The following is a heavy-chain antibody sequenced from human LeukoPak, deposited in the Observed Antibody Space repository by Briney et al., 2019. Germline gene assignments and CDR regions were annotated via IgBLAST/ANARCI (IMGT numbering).Heavy chain of an antibody. V-gene: IGHV4-38-2*02. CDR1: GYSLSSGYY. J-gene: IGHJ4*02. CDR3: ARRHDSSGYYRKGNFDY. D-gene: IGHD3-22*01. Sequence: SETLSLTCTVSGYSLSSGYYWGWFRPPPGKGLEWIGSIYHSGSTYYNPSLKGRVTISLDTSKNQFSLKLSSVTAADTAVYYCARRHDSSGYYRKGNFDYWGQGTLVTVSS. CDR2: IYHSGST.